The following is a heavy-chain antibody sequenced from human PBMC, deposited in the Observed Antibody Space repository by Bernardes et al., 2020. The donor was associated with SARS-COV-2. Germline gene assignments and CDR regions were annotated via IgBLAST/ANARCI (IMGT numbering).Heavy chain of an antibody. D-gene: IGHD6-19*01. V-gene: IGHV4-61*02. CDR1: GDSISSGNYY. CDR2: VYNSGKT. CDR3: ARAPGAVVGTWEYFNYGMDV. Sequence: SETLSLTCTVSGDSISSGNYYWSWIRQPAGKGLEWIGRVYNSGKTTYSPFFKSRVTMSVDASKNQFALKLSSVTAADTAVYYCARAPGAVVGTWEYFNYGMDVWGQGTTVSVSS. J-gene: IGHJ6*02.